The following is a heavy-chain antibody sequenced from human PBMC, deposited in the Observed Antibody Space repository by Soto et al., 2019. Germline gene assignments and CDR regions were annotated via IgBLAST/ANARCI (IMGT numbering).Heavy chain of an antibody. J-gene: IGHJ4*02. Sequence: GGSLRLSCAASGFTFSSYSMNWVRRAPGKGLEWVSSISSSSSYIYYADSVKGRFTISRDNAKNSLYLQMNSLRAEDTAVYYCARDARTWNPFDYWGQGTLVTVSS. CDR1: GFTFSSYS. D-gene: IGHD1-1*01. V-gene: IGHV3-21*01. CDR2: ISSSSSYI. CDR3: ARDARTWNPFDY.